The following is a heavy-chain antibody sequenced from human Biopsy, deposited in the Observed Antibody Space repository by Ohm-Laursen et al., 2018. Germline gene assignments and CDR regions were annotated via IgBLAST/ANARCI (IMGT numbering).Heavy chain of an antibody. CDR3: ARRPYGGTRYWYFDL. Sequence: TLSLTWTVSGGSVSSGGFYWSWIRQHPEKGLEWIGYIYYSGTTYYNPSLKSLVTISVDTSKNQFSLKLNSVTAADTAVYYCARRPYGGTRYWYFDLWGRGTLVTVSS. J-gene: IGHJ2*01. D-gene: IGHD4-23*01. CDR2: IYYSGTT. V-gene: IGHV4-31*01. CDR1: GGSVSSGGFY.